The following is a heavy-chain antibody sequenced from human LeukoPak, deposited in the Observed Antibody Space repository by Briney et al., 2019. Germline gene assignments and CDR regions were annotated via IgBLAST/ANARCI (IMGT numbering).Heavy chain of an antibody. CDR2: IYYSGST. CDR3: ARVPVGYRRLTWYYGMDV. D-gene: IGHD5-18*01. V-gene: IGHV4-59*01. Sequence: SETLSLTCTVSGGSISSYYWSWIRQPPGKGLEWIGYIYYSGSTNYSPSLKSRVTISVDTSKNQFSLKLSSVTAADTAVYYCARVPVGYRRLTWYYGMDVWGQGTTVTVSS. J-gene: IGHJ6*02. CDR1: GGSISSYY.